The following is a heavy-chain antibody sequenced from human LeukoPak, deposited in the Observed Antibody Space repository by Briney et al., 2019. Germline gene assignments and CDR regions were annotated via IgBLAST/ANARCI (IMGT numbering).Heavy chain of an antibody. D-gene: IGHD3-10*01. V-gene: IGHV1-24*01. CDR2: FDPEDGET. CDR1: GYTLTELS. J-gene: IGHJ5*02. CDR3: ATSWVTMVRGVIKSPNWFDP. Sequence: GASVKVSCKVSGYTLTELSMHWVRQAPGKGLEWMGGFDPEDGETIYAQKFQGRVTMTEDTSTDTAYMELSSLRSEDTAVYYCATSWVTMVRGVIKSPNWFDPWSQGTLVTVSS.